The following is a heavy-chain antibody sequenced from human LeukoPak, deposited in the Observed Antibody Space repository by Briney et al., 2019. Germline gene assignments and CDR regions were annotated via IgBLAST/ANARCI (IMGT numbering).Heavy chain of an antibody. J-gene: IGHJ4*02. D-gene: IGHD5-24*01. V-gene: IGHV4-31*03. Sequence: SETLSLTCTVSGGSISSGGYYWSWIRQHPGKGLEWIGYIYYSGSTYYNPSLKSRVTISVDTSKNQFSLKLSSVTAADTAVYYCARHVRWLQFHWGQGTLVTVSS. CDR1: GGSISSGGYY. CDR2: IYYSGST. CDR3: ARHVRWLQFH.